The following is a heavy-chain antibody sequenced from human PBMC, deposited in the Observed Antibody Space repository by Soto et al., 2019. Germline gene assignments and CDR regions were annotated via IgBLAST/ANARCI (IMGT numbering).Heavy chain of an antibody. CDR3: ARREMAHNWFDP. CDR1: GGSISSYY. Sequence: SETLPLTCTVSGGSISSYYWSWIRQPPGKGLEWIGYIYYSGSTNYNPSLKSRVTISVDTSKNQFSLKLSSVTAADTAVYYCARREMAHNWFDPWGQGTLVTVSS. D-gene: IGHD1-26*01. V-gene: IGHV4-59*01. J-gene: IGHJ5*02. CDR2: IYYSGST.